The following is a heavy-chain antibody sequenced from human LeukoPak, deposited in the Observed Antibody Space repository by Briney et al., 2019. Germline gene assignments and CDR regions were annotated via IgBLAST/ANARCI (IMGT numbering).Heavy chain of an antibody. J-gene: IGHJ1*01. V-gene: IGHV4-39*01. CDR3: ARQNGVGLFILP. CDR1: GDSISTSNSY. CDR2: IYYSGNT. Sequence: SETLSLTCAVPGDSISTSNSYWGWIRRPPGKGLEWVGSIYYSGNTYYNPSLKSRVTISVDTSKNQFSLKLTSVTAADTAVYYCARQNGVGLFILPGGQGTLVTASS. D-gene: IGHD3-3*01.